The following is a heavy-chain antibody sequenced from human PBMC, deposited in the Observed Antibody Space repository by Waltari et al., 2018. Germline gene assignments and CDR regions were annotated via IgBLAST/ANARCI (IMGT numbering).Heavy chain of an antibody. D-gene: IGHD6-19*01. Sequence: VQLVESGGGLVQHGRSLRLTWVASGLILDDCARHWVRRAPGKGLEWVSGISWNGDDIGYADSVRGRFTTSRDNAKHALYLQMNSLRADDTAFYYCAKDKTSSGWKYFGDWGPGTLVTVSS. V-gene: IGHV3-9*01. J-gene: IGHJ4*02. CDR2: ISWNGDDI. CDR1: GLILDDCA. CDR3: AKDKTSSGWKYFGD.